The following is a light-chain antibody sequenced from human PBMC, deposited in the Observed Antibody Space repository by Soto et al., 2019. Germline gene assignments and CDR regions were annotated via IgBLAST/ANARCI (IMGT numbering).Light chain of an antibody. CDR1: SSDVGCYNY. J-gene: IGLJ2*01. CDR3: SSYTSSSTLV. Sequence: QSALTQPASVSGSPGQSITISCTGTSSDVGCYNYVSWYQQHPGKAPKLMIYDVSNRPSGVSNRFSGSKSGNTASLTISGRQAEDEADYYCSSYTSSSTLVFGGGTKLTVL. CDR2: DVS. V-gene: IGLV2-14*01.